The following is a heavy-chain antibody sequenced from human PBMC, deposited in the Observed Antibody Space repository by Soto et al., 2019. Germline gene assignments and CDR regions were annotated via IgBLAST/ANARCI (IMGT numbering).Heavy chain of an antibody. V-gene: IGHV5-51*01. CDR3: ATCHCSSTSCHMYYFDY. D-gene: IGHD2-2*01. CDR2: IYPGDSDT. CDR1: GYSFTSYW. Sequence: GESLKISCKGSGYSFTSYWIGWVRQMPGKGLEWMGIIYPGDSDTRYSPSFQGQVTISADKSISTAYLQWSSLKASDTAMYYCATCHCSSTSCHMYYFDYWGQGTLVTVSS. J-gene: IGHJ4*02.